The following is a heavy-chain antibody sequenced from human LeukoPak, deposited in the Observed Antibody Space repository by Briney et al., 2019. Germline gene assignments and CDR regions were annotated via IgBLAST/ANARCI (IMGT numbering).Heavy chain of an antibody. CDR2: ISDSGGAT. CDR1: GFTFNNHD. V-gene: IGHV3-23*01. J-gene: IGHJ4*02. Sequence: GGSLRLSCAASGFTFNNHDMTWVRQGPVKGLEWVSRISDSGGATGYGDSVKGRFTISRDNSKNTVYLQMNSLRAEDTAVYYCGRYGRNPEFWGQGTLVTVSS. CDR3: GRYGRNPEF. D-gene: IGHD2-2*01.